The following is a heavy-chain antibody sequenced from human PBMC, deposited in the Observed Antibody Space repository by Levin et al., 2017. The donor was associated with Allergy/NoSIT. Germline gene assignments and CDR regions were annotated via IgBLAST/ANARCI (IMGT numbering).Heavy chain of an antibody. CDR1: GFTLSSYT. D-gene: IGHD3-10*01. CDR3: ARDSPTMAVPLD. J-gene: IGHJ4*02. V-gene: IGHV3-23*01. Sequence: LTGGSLRLSCAASGFTLSSYTMNWVRQAPGKGLQWVSSFSVSTTYYEDSVKGRFTISRDNSKNTLYLQMNSLRAEDTAIYYCARDSPTMAVPLDWGQGTLVSVSS. CDR2: SFSVSTT.